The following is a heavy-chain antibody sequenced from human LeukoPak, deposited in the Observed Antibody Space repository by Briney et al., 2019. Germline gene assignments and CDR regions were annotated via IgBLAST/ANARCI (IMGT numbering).Heavy chain of an antibody. J-gene: IGHJ6*02. CDR3: AREESYYDILTGSHGMDV. Sequence: ASVKVSCKASGYSFTICGVNWVRQAPGQGLEWMGWISAYNGNTNDAQKLQGRVTMTTDTSTSTAYMELRSLRSDDTAVYYCAREESYYDILTGSHGMDVWGQGTTVTGSS. D-gene: IGHD3-9*01. CDR1: GYSFTICG. V-gene: IGHV1-18*01. CDR2: ISAYNGNT.